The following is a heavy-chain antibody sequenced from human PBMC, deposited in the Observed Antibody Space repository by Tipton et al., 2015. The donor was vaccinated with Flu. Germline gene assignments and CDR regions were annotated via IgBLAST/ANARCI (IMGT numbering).Heavy chain of an antibody. CDR3: TKDVGATVSYNWFDP. CDR1: GFIFNNHR. D-gene: IGHD1-26*01. J-gene: IGHJ5*02. CDR2: ISGSSSNI. Sequence: SLRLSCAASGFIFNNHRMHWVRQAPGKGLEWVSSISGSSSNIYYADSVKGRFTISRDNAKNSLYLQMNSLRAEDTAVHYCTKDVGATVSYNWFDPWGQGTLVTVSS. V-gene: IGHV3-21*01.